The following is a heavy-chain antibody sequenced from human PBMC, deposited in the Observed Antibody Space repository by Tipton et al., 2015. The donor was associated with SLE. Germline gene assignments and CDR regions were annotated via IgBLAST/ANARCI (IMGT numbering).Heavy chain of an antibody. CDR1: GGSISSSGYY. V-gene: IGHV4-39*07. CDR3: ARRCQLSSFVY. Sequence: TLSLTCTVSGGSISSSGYYWGWIRQPPGKGLEWIGSIFYNGNTYYSPSLKSRVTISLDTSKNQFSLMLNSVTAADTAVYYCARRCQLSSFVYWGVGSLVTASS. D-gene: IGHD5-24*01. CDR2: IFYNGNT. J-gene: IGHJ4*02.